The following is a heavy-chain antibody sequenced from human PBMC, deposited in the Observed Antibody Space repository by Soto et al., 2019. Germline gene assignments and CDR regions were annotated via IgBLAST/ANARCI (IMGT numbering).Heavy chain of an antibody. CDR1: GDSINSRSYY. J-gene: IGHJ4*02. D-gene: IGHD2-21*02. Sequence: SETLSLTCTVTGDSINSRSYYWGWIRQPPGKGLGWIGSSYYSGRTYNNPSLRSRVSMSIDTSKDQFSLKLKSVTAADTALYFCASQQTSVVTQAHFDVWGRGSLVTVSS. CDR2: SYYSGRT. CDR3: ASQQTSVVTQAHFDV. V-gene: IGHV4-39*01.